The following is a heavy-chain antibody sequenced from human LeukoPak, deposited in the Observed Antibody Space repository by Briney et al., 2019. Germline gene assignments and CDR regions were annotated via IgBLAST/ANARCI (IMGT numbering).Heavy chain of an antibody. Sequence: GASVKVSCKASGYTFTGYYMHWVRQAPGQGLEWMGWMNPNSGNTGYAQKFQGRVTMTRNTSISTAYMELSSLRSEDTAVYYCARGYDFWSGYSSYFDYWGQGTLVTVSS. J-gene: IGHJ4*02. V-gene: IGHV1-8*02. D-gene: IGHD3-3*01. CDR1: GYTFTGYY. CDR3: ARGYDFWSGYSSYFDY. CDR2: MNPNSGNT.